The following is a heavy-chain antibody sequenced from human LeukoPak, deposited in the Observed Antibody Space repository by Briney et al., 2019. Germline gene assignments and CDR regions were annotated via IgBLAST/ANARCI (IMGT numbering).Heavy chain of an antibody. CDR3: ARDWWFDP. J-gene: IGHJ5*02. V-gene: IGHV3-74*01. Sequence: TGGSLRLSCATSGFTFSSYWMHWVRQTPGKGLLWVSRINTDGSTTNYADSVKGRFTISRDNAKNTLYLQMNSLRAEDTAVYYCARDWWFDPWGQGTLVSVSS. CDR1: GFTFSSYW. CDR2: INTDGSTT.